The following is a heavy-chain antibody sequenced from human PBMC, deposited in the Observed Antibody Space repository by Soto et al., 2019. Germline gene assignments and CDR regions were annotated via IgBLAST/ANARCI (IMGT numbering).Heavy chain of an antibody. CDR3: ARGPLRVAAAGSYGMDV. CDR1: GFTFSSYA. V-gene: IGHV3-30-3*01. Sequence: QVQLVESGGGVVQPGRSLRLSCAASGFTFSSYAMHWVRQAPGKGLEWVAVISYDGSNKYYADSVKGRFTISRDNSKNTLYLQMNSLRAEDTAVYYCARGPLRVAAAGSYGMDVRGQGTTVTVSS. CDR2: ISYDGSNK. J-gene: IGHJ6*02. D-gene: IGHD6-13*01.